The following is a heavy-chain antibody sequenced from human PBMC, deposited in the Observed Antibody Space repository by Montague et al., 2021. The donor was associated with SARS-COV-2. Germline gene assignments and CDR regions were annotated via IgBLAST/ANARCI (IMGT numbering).Heavy chain of an antibody. D-gene: IGHD3-3*01. J-gene: IGHJ4*02. CDR3: ARGGTIFGVVIRPFDY. Sequence: TLSLTCTLSGGSISSGGYYWSWIRQHPGKGLEWIGYIYYSGSTYYNPSLKSRVTISVDTSKNQFSLKLSSVTAADTAVYYRARGGTIFGVVIRPFDYWGQGTLVTVSS. V-gene: IGHV4-31*03. CDR1: GGSISSGGYY. CDR2: IYYSGST.